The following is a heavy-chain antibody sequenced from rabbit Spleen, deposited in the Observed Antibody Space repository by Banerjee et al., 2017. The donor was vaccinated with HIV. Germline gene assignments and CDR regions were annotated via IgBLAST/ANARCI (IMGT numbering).Heavy chain of an antibody. CDR3: ARDAEAAGMDYDL. V-gene: IGHV1S40*01. CDR2: ISDSDGRT. D-gene: IGHD4-2*01. CDR1: GFSFSNSYW. Sequence: QSLEESGGDLVKPGASLTLTCTASGFSFSNSYWICWVRQAPGKGLELIACISDSDGRTWYATWARGRFTISKTSSTTVTLQMTSLTAADTATYFCARDAEAAGMDYDLWGQGTLVTVS. J-gene: IGHJ4*01.